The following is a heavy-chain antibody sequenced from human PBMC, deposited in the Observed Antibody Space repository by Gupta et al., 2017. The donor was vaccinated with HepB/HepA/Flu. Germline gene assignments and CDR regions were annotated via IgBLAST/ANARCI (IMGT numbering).Heavy chain of an antibody. CDR3: ARDAIDTARFDYYGMDV. Sequence: EVQLVESGGGLVQPGGSLRLSCAASGFTVSSNYMSWVRQVPGKRLEWVSVIYSGGSTYYADSVKGRFTISRDNSKNTLYLQRNSLRAEDTAVYYCARDAIDTARFDYYGMDVWGQGTTVTVSS. CDR1: GFTVSSNY. V-gene: IGHV3-66*01. CDR2: IYSGGST. J-gene: IGHJ6*02. D-gene: IGHD5-18*01.